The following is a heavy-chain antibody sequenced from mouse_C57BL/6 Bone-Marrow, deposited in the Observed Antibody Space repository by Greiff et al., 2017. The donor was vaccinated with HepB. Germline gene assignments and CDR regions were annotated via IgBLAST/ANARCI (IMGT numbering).Heavy chain of an antibody. CDR2: FYPGSGSI. J-gene: IGHJ2*01. CDR3: ARQEDLERCTTVVATGFDY. V-gene: IGHV1-62-2*01. CDR1: GYTFTEYT. D-gene: IGHD1-1*01. Sequence: VQLQQSGAELVKPGASVKLSCKASGYTFTEYTIHWVKQRSGQGLEWIGWFYPGSGSIKYNEKFKDKATLTADKSSSTVYMELSRWTSEDSAVYFCARQEDLERCTTVVATGFDYWGQGTNLTVSS.